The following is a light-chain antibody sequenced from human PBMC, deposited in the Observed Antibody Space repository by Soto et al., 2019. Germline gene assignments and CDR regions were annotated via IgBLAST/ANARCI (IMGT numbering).Light chain of an antibody. CDR2: AAS. CDR1: QGISTL. Sequence: VLTQSPASLSVSPGEMWSRCCRASQGISTLLAWYQQKPGQAPRLLIYAASTRAAGIPDRFSGSGSGTDFTLTISRLEPEDFAVYYCQQYGSSGTFGQGTRWIS. V-gene: IGKV3-20*01. CDR3: QQYGSSGT. J-gene: IGKJ1*01.